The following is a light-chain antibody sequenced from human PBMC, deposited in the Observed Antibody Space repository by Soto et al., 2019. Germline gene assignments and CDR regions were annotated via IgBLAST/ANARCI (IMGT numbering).Light chain of an antibody. CDR2: GAS. J-gene: IGKJ1*01. V-gene: IGKV3-15*01. CDR3: QQYNNWWT. Sequence: EIVMTQSPATLSVSPGETATLSCRASQSVSNNLAWYQKKPGQAPRLLIYGASTRATGIPARFSGSGSGTEFTLTISGLQPEDFAFYYCQQYNNWWTFGQGTRVDIK. CDR1: QSVSNN.